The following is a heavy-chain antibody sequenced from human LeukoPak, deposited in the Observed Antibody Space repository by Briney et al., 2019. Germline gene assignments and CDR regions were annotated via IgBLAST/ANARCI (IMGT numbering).Heavy chain of an antibody. CDR1: GGSISSYY. V-gene: IGHV4-34*01. CDR3: ARAGFYGDLYFDY. CDR2: INHSGST. Sequence: SETLSLTCTVSGGSISSYYWSWIRKPPGKGLEWIGEINHSGSTNYNPSLKSRVTISVDTSKNQFSLKLSSVTAADTAVYYCARAGFYGDLYFDYWGQGTLVTVSS. J-gene: IGHJ4*02. D-gene: IGHD4-17*01.